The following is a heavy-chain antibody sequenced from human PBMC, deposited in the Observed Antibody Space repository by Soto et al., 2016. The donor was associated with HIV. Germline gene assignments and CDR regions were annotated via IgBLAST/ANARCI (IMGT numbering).Heavy chain of an antibody. CDR3: TRHEEVPVAMEKMDV. D-gene: IGHD2-2*01. J-gene: IGHJ6*03. Sequence: EVRLVESGGGLVQPGGSLKLSCAASGFTFSGSAMHWVRQASGKGLEWVGRIRSQANSYETAYTASVKDRFTISRDDSKNTAYLQMNSLKTEDTAVYYCTRHEEVPVAMEKMDVWGKGTTVIVSS. CDR2: IRSQANSYET. V-gene: IGHV3-73*01. CDR1: GFTFSGSA.